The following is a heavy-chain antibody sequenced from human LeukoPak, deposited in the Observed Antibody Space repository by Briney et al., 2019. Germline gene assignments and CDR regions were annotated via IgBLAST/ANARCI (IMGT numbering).Heavy chain of an antibody. CDR2: INPSGGST. V-gene: IGHV1-46*01. CDR3: ARAASDASFDY. CDR1: GYTFSSHG. D-gene: IGHD6-13*01. J-gene: IGHJ4*02. Sequence: ASVKVSCTASGYTFSSHGISWVRQAPGQGLEWMGIINPSGGSTSYAQKFQGRVTMTRGTSTSTVYMELSSLRSEDTAMYYCARAASDASFDYWGQGTLVTVSS.